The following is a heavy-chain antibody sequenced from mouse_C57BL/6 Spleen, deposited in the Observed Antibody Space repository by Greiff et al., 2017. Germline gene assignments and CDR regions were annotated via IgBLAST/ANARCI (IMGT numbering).Heavy chain of an antibody. CDR3: TSAGSSYRGWYFDV. J-gene: IGHJ1*03. CDR2: ISSGGYYI. CDR1: GFTFSSYA. Sequence: EVKLVESGEGLVKPGGSLKLSCAASGFTFSSYAMSWVRQTPEKRLEWVAYISSGGYYIYYADTVKGRFTISRNNARNTLYLQMSSLKSEDTSMYYGTSAGSSYRGWYFDVWGTGTTVTVSS. V-gene: IGHV5-9-1*02. D-gene: IGHD1-1*01.